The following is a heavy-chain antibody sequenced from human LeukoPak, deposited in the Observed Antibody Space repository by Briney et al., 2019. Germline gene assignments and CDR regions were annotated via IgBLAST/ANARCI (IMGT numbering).Heavy chain of an antibody. CDR2: IYPGDSDT. D-gene: IGHD1-26*01. CDR1: GYSFTSYW. J-gene: IGHJ4*02. CDR3: ARHASGGYSGSYVGY. V-gene: IGHV5-51*01. Sequence: GESLQISCKGSGYSFTSYWIGWVRQMPGKGLEWMGIIYPGDSDTRYSPSFQGRVTISADKSISTAYLQWSSLKASDTATYYCARHASGGYSGSYVGYWGQGTLVTVSS.